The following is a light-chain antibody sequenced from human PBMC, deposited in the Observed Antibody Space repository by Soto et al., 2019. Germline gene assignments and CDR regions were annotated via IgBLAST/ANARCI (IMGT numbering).Light chain of an antibody. CDR1: QNINTY. CDR2: DAS. Sequence: EIVLTQSPATLSLSLGERATLSCRASQNINTYLVWYQQKPGQAPRLLIYDASKRAAGIPDRFSGSGSGTDFTLTISSLAPEDFALYYCQQRNSWTRAFGGGTKVEIK. V-gene: IGKV3-11*01. CDR3: QQRNSWTRA. J-gene: IGKJ4*01.